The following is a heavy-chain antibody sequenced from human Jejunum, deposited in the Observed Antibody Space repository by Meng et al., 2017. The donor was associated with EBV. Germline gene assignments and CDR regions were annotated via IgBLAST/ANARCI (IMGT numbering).Heavy chain of an antibody. D-gene: IGHD3-22*01. J-gene: IGHJ4*02. CDR1: GGSIRDNDW. CDR3: AGNGYYALEY. CDR2: IYHGGGT. Sequence: QVQREASGPRVGKPSGTLSLTCVVSGGSIRDNDWWSWVRQPPGKGLEWLGEIYHGGGTNYNPSLESRVTISVDKSKNQFSLKLNSVTVADTAVYYCAGNGYYALEYWGPGILVTVSS. V-gene: IGHV4-4*02.